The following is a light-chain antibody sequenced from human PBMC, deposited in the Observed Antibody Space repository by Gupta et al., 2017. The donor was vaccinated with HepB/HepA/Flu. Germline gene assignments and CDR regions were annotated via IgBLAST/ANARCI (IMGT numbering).Light chain of an antibody. Sequence: QSPLTQPASVSGSPGQSINISCTGSSSHIGSYDFVSWYQQHPGKAHKLIIFDVSKRPSGVSDRFSGSKSGRTASLTITGLQAEDEADYYCSAYNIRSCLVVFGRGTKLTVL. CDR3: SAYNIRSCLVV. V-gene: IGLV2-14*03. J-gene: IGLJ2*01. CDR1: SSHIGSYDF. CDR2: DVS.